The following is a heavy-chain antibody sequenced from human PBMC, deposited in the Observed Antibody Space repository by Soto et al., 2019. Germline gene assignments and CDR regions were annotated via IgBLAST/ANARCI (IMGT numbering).Heavy chain of an antibody. J-gene: IGHJ6*02. Sequence: EVQLVESGGDLVQPGGSLRLSCAASGFTFFSTYSMNWVRQAPGKGLEWVSYISSTSSTIYYADSVKGRFTISRDNAKNSLYLQINSLRAEDTAVYYCARDDISDWYADVWGQGTTVIVSS. CDR2: ISSTSSTI. CDR1: GFTFFSTYS. D-gene: IGHD6-19*01. V-gene: IGHV3-48*01. CDR3: ARDDISDWYADV.